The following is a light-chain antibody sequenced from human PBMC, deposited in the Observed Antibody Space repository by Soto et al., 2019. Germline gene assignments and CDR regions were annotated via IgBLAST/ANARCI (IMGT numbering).Light chain of an antibody. CDR2: GAS. CDR1: QTVRNNY. Sequence: TQYTGALSVSSGGSATLSCRAIQTVRNNYLAWYQQKPGQAPRLLIYGASSRATGIPDRFSGSGSGTDFTLTISRLDPEDLAVYYGQPDGTSPPWTSGQGT. J-gene: IGKJ1*01. CDR3: QPDGTSPPWT. V-gene: IGKV3-20*01.